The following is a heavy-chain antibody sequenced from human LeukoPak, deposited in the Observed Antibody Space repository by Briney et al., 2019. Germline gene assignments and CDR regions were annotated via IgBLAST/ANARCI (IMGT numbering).Heavy chain of an antibody. Sequence: GGSLRLSCAASGFTFSSYAMSGVRQAPGKGLDWVSAISGSGGSTYYADSVKGRFTISRDNSKNTLYLQMNSLRAEDTAVYYCTPIAAAGTMVYWGQGTLVTVSS. V-gene: IGHV3-23*01. D-gene: IGHD6-13*01. CDR3: TPIAAAGTMVY. CDR1: GFTFSSYA. CDR2: ISGSGGST. J-gene: IGHJ4*02.